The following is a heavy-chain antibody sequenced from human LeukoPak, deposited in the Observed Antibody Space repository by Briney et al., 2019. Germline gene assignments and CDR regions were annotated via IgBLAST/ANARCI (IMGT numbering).Heavy chain of an antibody. D-gene: IGHD3-3*01. CDR2: ISGDGGST. Sequence: PGGSLRLSCAASGMTFDDYAMHWVRRAPGKGLEWVSLISGDGGSTYYADSVKGRLTISRDNSKNSLYLQMTNLRTEDTALYYCAKGFSVLASNHYFYYYGMDVWGQGTTVTVSS. J-gene: IGHJ6*02. V-gene: IGHV3-43*02. CDR1: GMTFDDYA. CDR3: AKGFSVLASNHYFYYYGMDV.